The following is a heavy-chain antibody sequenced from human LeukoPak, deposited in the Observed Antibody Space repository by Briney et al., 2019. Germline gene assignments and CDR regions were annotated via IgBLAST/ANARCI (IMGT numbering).Heavy chain of an antibody. J-gene: IGHJ4*02. D-gene: IGHD3-3*01. Sequence: GGSLRLSCAASGFTFSSYAMTWVRQAPGKGLEWVSAISGSGGSTYYADSVKGRFTISRDNSKNTLYLQMNSLRAEDTAVYYCAKVGDFWSALDYWGQGTLVTVSS. V-gene: IGHV3-23*01. CDR2: ISGSGGST. CDR3: AKVGDFWSALDY. CDR1: GFTFSSYA.